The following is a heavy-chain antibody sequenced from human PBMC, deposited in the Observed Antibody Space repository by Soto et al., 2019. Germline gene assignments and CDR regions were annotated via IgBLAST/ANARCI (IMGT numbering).Heavy chain of an antibody. V-gene: IGHV5-51*01. CDR1: GYSFTSYW. D-gene: IGHD5-12*01. Sequence: GESLKISCKGSGYSFTSYWIGWVRQMPGKGLEWMGIIYPGDSDTRYSPSFQGQVTISADKSISTAYLQWSSLKASDTAMYYCARYKQWPNSAYDSDAFDISGQGTMVTVS. J-gene: IGHJ3*02. CDR3: ARYKQWPNSAYDSDAFDI. CDR2: IYPGDSDT.